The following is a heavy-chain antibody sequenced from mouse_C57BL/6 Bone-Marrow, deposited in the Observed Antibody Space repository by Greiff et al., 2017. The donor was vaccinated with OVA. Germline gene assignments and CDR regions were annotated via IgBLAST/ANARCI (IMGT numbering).Heavy chain of an antibody. CDR3: ARGYYGSSYNY. J-gene: IGHJ2*01. D-gene: IGHD1-1*01. Sequence: VQLPQPGAELVRPGSSVKLSCKASGYTFTSYWMDWVKQRPGQGLEWIGNIYPSDSETHYNQKFKDKATLTVDKPSSTAYMQLSSLTSEDSAVYDCARGYYGSSYNYWGQGTTLTVSS. V-gene: IGHV1-61*01. CDR2: IYPSDSET. CDR1: GYTFTSYW.